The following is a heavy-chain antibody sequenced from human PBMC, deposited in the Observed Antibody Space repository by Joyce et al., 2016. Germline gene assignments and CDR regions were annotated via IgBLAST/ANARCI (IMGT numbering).Heavy chain of an antibody. V-gene: IGHV3-21*01. D-gene: IGHD2-8*01. CDR3: ARSSYTNGIFDY. Sequence: EVQLVESGGGLVKPGGSLRLSCAASGFRFSSYLMSWVRQAPGKGLEWVSSLSSSSSYIKYTDAVKGRFTISRDNAKNSLYLQMNSLRVEDTAVYYCARSSYTNGIFDYWGQGTLVTVSS. CDR1: GFRFSSYL. J-gene: IGHJ4*02. CDR2: LSSSSSYI.